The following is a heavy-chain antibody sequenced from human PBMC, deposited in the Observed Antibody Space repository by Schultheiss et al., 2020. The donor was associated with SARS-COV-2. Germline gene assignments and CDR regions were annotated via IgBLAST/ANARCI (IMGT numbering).Heavy chain of an antibody. J-gene: IGHJ6*02. Sequence: SETLSLTCTVSGGSISSYYWSWIRQPPGKGLVRIGYIYYSGSTNYNPYLKSRVTISVDTSKNQFSLKLSSVTATDTAVYYCARVRAKDGMDVWGQGTTVTVSS. CDR1: GGSISSYY. D-gene: IGHD4/OR15-4a*01. V-gene: IGHV4-59*08. CDR2: IYYSGST. CDR3: ARVRAKDGMDV.